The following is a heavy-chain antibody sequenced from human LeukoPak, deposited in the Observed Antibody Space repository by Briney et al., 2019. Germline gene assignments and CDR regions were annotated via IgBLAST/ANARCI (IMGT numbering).Heavy chain of an antibody. J-gene: IGHJ4*02. CDR1: GFTFSSSA. D-gene: IGHD3-9*01. CDR2: IWYDGSNK. Sequence: PGGSLRLSCAASGFTFSSSAMSWVRQAPGKGLEWVAVIWYDGSNKYYADSVKGRFTISRDNSKNTLYLQMNSLRAEDTAVYYCARDRYRYDILTGYQFDYWGQGTLVTVSS. CDR3: ARDRYRYDILTGYQFDY. V-gene: IGHV3-33*08.